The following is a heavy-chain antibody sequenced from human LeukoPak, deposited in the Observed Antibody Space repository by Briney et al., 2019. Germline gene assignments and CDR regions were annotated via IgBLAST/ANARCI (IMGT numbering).Heavy chain of an antibody. Sequence: SETLSLTCTVSGGSISSYYWSWIRQPPGKGLEWIGYIYYSGSTNYNPSLKSRVTISVDTSKNQFSLKLSSVTAADTAVYYCARVRTYSGSCYPPHYGMDVWGQGTTVTVSS. CDR3: ARVRTYSGSCYPPHYGMDV. CDR2: IYYSGST. J-gene: IGHJ6*02. CDR1: GGSISSYY. D-gene: IGHD1-26*01. V-gene: IGHV4-59*01.